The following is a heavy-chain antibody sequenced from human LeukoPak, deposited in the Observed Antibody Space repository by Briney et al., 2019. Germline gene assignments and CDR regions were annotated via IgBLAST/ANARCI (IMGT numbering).Heavy chain of an antibody. CDR2: IYQSGST. Sequence: SETLSLTRAVSGGSISSGGYSWNWIRQPPGKGLEWIGYIYQSGSTYYNSSLKSRVTISVDRSKNQFSLKLSSVTAADTAVYYCARGSTRGYQIDYWGRGTLVTVSS. CDR1: GGSISSGGYS. D-gene: IGHD5-18*01. CDR3: ARGSTRGYQIDY. V-gene: IGHV4-30-2*01. J-gene: IGHJ4*02.